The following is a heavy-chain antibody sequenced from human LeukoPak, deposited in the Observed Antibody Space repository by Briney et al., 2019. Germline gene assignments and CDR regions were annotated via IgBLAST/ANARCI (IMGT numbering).Heavy chain of an antibody. J-gene: IGHJ6*02. CDR2: ISYDGSNK. CDR3: AKTLEGSGRKGYGMDV. CDR1: GFTFSSYG. Sequence: GRSLILSCAASGFTFSSYGMHWVRQAPGKGLEWVAVISYDGSNKYYADSVKGRFTISRDNSKNTLYLQMNSLRAEDTAVYYCAKTLEGSGRKGYGMDVWGQGTTVTVSS. V-gene: IGHV3-30*18. D-gene: IGHD3-10*01.